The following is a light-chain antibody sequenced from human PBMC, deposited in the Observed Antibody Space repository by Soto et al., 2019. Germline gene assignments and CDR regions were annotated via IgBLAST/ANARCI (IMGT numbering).Light chain of an antibody. V-gene: IGLV2-14*01. CDR1: SSDVGGYNY. CDR2: DVS. CDR3: SSYTSSSTLYV. J-gene: IGLJ1*01. Sequence: QSALTQPASVSGSPGQSITISCTGTSSDVGGYNYVSWYQQHPGKAPKLMIYDVSNRPSGVSNRFSGSKSGNTASLTISGLPAKDDADNYCSSYTSSSTLYVFGTGTKLTVL.